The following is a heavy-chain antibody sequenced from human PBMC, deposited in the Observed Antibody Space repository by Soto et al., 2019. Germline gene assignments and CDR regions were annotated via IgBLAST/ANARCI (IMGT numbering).Heavy chain of an antibody. Sequence: GGSLRLSCTASGFTFGDYAMSWFRQAPGKGLEWVGFIRSKAYGGTTEYAASVKGRFTISRDDSKSIAYLQMNSLQTEGTAVYYCTRGWLIAARLDAFDIWGQGTMVTGSS. CDR3: TRGWLIAARLDAFDI. CDR1: GFTFGDYA. CDR2: IRSKAYGGTT. V-gene: IGHV3-49*03. J-gene: IGHJ3*02. D-gene: IGHD6-6*01.